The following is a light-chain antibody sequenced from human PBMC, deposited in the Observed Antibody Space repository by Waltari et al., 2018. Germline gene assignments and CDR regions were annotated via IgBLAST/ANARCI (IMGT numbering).Light chain of an antibody. J-gene: IGKJ2*01. V-gene: IGKV1-33*01. CDR3: QQYRSRPLT. CDR2: SVS. CDR1: QDTGDS. Sequence: DIQLTQTPSSMSASVGDRLTITCQASQDTGDSLNWCQHKPGTPPELLIYSVSRLDYGVPSRFTGSRSGTNYSFSITNLQPDDIATYFCQQYRSRPLTFGQGTK.